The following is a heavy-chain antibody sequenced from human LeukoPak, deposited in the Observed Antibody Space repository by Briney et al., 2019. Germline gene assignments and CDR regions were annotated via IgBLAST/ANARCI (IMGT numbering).Heavy chain of an antibody. V-gene: IGHV5-51*01. J-gene: IGHJ2*01. Sequence: GESLKISCQGSGYNFRSSWVAWVRQTPGKGLEWMGIIFPADSSTRYSPSFQGQVTLSADKSISPAYLHWSSLKASDSALYYCASRNSASYWYFDIWGRGTRVTVSS. D-gene: IGHD3-16*01. CDR3: ASRNSASYWYFDI. CDR1: GYNFRSSW. CDR2: IFPADSST.